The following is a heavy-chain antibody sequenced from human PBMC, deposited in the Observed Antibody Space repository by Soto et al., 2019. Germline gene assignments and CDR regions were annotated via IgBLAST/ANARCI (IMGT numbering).Heavy chain of an antibody. CDR1: GYTFTDAW. Sequence: ESLKISCKASGYTFTDAWIGWVRQMPGKGLEWMGIVYPGDSQTRYNPSFQGQITISADKSITTAYLQWTSLKASDSAMYYCARQKGYWGQGTLVTVSS. V-gene: IGHV5-51*01. J-gene: IGHJ4*02. CDR2: VYPGDSQT. CDR3: ARQKGY.